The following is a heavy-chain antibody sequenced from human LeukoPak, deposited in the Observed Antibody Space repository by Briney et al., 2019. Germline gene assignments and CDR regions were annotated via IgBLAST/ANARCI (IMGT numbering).Heavy chain of an antibody. J-gene: IGHJ3*02. CDR3: AIHQQLVASYAFDI. CDR2: IYYSGST. V-gene: IGHV4-39*01. Sequence: SETLSLTCTVSGGSISSSSYYWGWIRQPPGKGLEWIGSIYYSGSTYYNPSLKSRVTISVDTSKNQFSLKLSSVTAADTAVYYCAIHQQLVASYAFDIWGQGTMVTVSS. D-gene: IGHD6-6*01. CDR1: GGSISSSSYY.